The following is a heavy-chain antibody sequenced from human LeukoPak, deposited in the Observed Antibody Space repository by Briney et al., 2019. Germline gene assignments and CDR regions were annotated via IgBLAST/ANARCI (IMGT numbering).Heavy chain of an antibody. Sequence: QPGRSLRLSCAASGFTLSSYAMHWVRQAPGKGLEWVAVISYDGSNKYYADSVEGRFTISRDNSKNTLYLQMNSLRAEDTAVYYCARDLIVVVITNWFDPWGQGTLVTVSS. CDR2: ISYDGSNK. D-gene: IGHD3-22*01. CDR3: ARDLIVVVITNWFDP. J-gene: IGHJ5*02. CDR1: GFTLSSYA. V-gene: IGHV3-30-3*01.